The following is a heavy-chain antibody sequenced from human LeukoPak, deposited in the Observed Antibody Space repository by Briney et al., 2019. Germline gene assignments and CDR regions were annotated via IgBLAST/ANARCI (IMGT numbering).Heavy chain of an antibody. V-gene: IGHV4-4*07. CDR3: ARMAASYYYRSMDV. Sequence: SETLSLTCTVSGGPIGGYYWSWIRHPAGKGLEGIGRIYPSGSTNCNPSLKSRVTLSIDMSRNHFSLNMISVTAADTAVYFCARMAASYYYRSMDVWGQGTTVTVSS. CDR1: GGPIGGYY. CDR2: IYPSGST. J-gene: IGHJ6*02. D-gene: IGHD5-24*01.